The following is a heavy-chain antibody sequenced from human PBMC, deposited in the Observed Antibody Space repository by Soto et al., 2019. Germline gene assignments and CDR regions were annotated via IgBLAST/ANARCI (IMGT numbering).Heavy chain of an antibody. J-gene: IGHJ3*02. D-gene: IGHD4-17*01. CDR3: ARVRWNAFAI. V-gene: IGHV4-59*08. CDR2: IYYSGST. CDR1: GGSIRSYY. Sequence: SETLSLTCTVYGGSIRSYYWSWLRQPPGKGLEWIGYIYYSGSTYYNPSLKSRVTISVDTSKNQFSLKLSSVTAADTAVYYCARVRWNAFAIWGQGTMVTVS.